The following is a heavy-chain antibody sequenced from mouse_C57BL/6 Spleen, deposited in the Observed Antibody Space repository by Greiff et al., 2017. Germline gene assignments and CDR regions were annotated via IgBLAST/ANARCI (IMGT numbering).Heavy chain of an antibody. CDR3: ARKDITTVVGYYYAMDY. Sequence: QVQLQQSGPGLVQPSQSLSITCTVSGFSLTSYGVHWVRQSPGKGLEWLGVIWSGGSTDYNAAFISRLSISKDNSKSQVFFKMNSLQADDTAIYYCARKDITTVVGYYYAMDYWGQGTSVTVSS. J-gene: IGHJ4*01. D-gene: IGHD1-1*01. CDR2: IWSGGST. CDR1: GFSLTSYG. V-gene: IGHV2-2*01.